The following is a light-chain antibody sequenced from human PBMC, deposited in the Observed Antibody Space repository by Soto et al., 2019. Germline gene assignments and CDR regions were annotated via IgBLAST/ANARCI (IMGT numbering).Light chain of an antibody. J-gene: IGKJ1*01. V-gene: IGKV3-20*01. CDR1: QSVSSSY. Sequence: EIVLTQSPGTLSLSPGERATLSCRASQSVSSSYLAWYQQHPGQAPRLLIYGASNRATGLPDSFSGRGSGTDFTRSISRLEPDEFAGSYCLQCGSSPVSTFGHGTKVDI. CDR2: GAS. CDR3: LQCGSSPVST.